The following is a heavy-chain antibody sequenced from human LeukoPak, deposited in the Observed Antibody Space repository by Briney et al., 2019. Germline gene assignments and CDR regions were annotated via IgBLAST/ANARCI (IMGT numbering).Heavy chain of an antibody. J-gene: IGHJ4*02. Sequence: PSETLSLTCTVSGGSIRSYYWSWIRQPPGNGLEWIGYIYYSGSTNSNPSLKSRVTISVDTSKSQFSLKVSSVTAADTAVYYCARALTPGYCSGGTCSYFDYWGQGTLVTVSS. V-gene: IGHV4-59*01. CDR3: ARALTPGYCSGGTCSYFDY. D-gene: IGHD2-15*01. CDR1: GGSIRSYY. CDR2: IYYSGST.